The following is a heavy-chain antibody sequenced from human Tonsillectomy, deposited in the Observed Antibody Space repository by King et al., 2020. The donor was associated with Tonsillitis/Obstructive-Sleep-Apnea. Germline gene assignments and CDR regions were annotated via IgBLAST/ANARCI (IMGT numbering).Heavy chain of an antibody. V-gene: IGHV3-21*01. CDR3: ARVEIPTDYYFDY. Sequence: VQLVESGGGLVKPGGSLRLSCAASGFTFSSYSMNWVRQAPGKGLEWVSSISSSSSYIYYADSVKGRFTISRDNAKNSLYLQMNSLRAEDTAVYYCARVEIPTDYYFDYWGQGTLVTVSS. D-gene: IGHD3-3*01. CDR1: GFTFSSYS. J-gene: IGHJ4*02. CDR2: ISSSSSYI.